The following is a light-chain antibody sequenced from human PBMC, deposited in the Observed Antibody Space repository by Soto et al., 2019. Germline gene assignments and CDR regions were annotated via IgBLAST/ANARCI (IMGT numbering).Light chain of an antibody. V-gene: IGKV2D-29*01. Sequence: DSVMTQTPLSLSVTPGQPASISCKSSQSLLQSDGKTYLFWLLQKPGQPPKLLIYEVSKRFSGVPDRFSGSGSGTEFTLKISRVEAEDVGVYYCMQTIQLPITFGQGTRLEIK. CDR1: QSLLQSDGKTY. CDR2: EVS. J-gene: IGKJ5*01. CDR3: MQTIQLPIT.